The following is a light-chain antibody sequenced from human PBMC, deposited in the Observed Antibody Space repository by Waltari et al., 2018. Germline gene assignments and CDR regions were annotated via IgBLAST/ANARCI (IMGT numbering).Light chain of an antibody. CDR1: SFNIGAHYF. CDR2: ENN. V-gene: IGLV1-40*01. Sequence: QWVLTQPPSASGAPGQRVTISCTGRSFNIGAHYFVSWYQQFPGTAPKFLIYENNKRPSGVSDRFSGSKSGASASLTITGLQSEDEADYYCLVWDSDLNTGLFGGGTRLTVL. J-gene: IGLJ2*01. CDR3: LVWDSDLNTGL.